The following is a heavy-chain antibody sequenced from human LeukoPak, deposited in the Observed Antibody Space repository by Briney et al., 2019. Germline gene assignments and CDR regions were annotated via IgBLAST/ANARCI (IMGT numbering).Heavy chain of an antibody. CDR2: ISYDGGNI. D-gene: IGHD6-19*01. V-gene: IGHV3-30*04. Sequence: GGSLRLSCAPSGFSFDTYAMHWVRQAPGKGLEWVALISYDGGNIYYSDSVKGRFTISRDNNNNMLYLQMNTLRPEDTAVYYCARDPPFVSGWSQNFFDYWGQGTLVTVSS. CDR1: GFSFDTYA. CDR3: ARDPPFVSGWSQNFFDY. J-gene: IGHJ4*02.